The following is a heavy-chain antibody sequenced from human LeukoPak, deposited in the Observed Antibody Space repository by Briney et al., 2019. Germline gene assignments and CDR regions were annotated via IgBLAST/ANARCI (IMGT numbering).Heavy chain of an antibody. V-gene: IGHV3-7*01. Sequence: PGGSLRLSCAASGFTFSSYWMGWVRQAPGKGLEWVANIKQDGSEKYYVDSVKGRFTISRDNAKNSLYLQMNSLRAEDTAVFYCAREGGGSGTYFGFYDYYYMDVWGKGTTVTISS. J-gene: IGHJ6*03. CDR3: AREGGGSGTYFGFYDYYYMDV. CDR1: GFTFSSYW. CDR2: IKQDGSEK. D-gene: IGHD3-10*01.